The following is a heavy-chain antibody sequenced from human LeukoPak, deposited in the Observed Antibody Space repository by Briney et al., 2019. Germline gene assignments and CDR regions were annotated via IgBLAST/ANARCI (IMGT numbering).Heavy chain of an antibody. J-gene: IGHJ6*03. Sequence: PSETLSLTCAVYGGSFSGYYWSWVRQPPGKGLEWIGEINHSGSTNYNPSLKRRVTISGDTSKNQFSLNLSSVPAADTAVYYCARCRMAARYYYYYLDVWGEGTTVTVSS. CDR2: INHSGST. CDR3: ARCRMAARYYYYYLDV. V-gene: IGHV4-34*01. CDR1: GGSFSGYY. D-gene: IGHD6-6*01.